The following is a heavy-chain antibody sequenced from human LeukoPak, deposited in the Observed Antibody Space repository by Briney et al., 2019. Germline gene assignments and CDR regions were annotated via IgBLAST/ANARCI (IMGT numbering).Heavy chain of an antibody. Sequence: PGGSLRLSCAASGFTFSSYAMSWVRKAPGKGMEWVSAVSGSGGSTYYADSVKGRFTISRDNSKNTLYLQMNSLRAEDTAVYYCAKSWEQQLVGGPNDYWGQGTLVTVSS. J-gene: IGHJ4*02. CDR3: AKSWEQQLVGGPNDY. D-gene: IGHD6-13*01. CDR1: GFTFSSYA. V-gene: IGHV3-23*01. CDR2: VSGSGGST.